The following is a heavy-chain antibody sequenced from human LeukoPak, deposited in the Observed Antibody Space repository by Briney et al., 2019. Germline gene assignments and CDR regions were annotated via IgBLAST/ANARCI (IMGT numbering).Heavy chain of an antibody. J-gene: IGHJ4*02. V-gene: IGHV1-46*01. CDR2: INPSSGDT. Sequence: ASVKVSCKASGYSFISHFIHWVRQAPGQGLEWMGTINPSSGDTNYAQKFQGRVTMTRDTSTSTVYMKLSSLKSEDTAVYYCARVHYGDPDDYWGQGTLVTVSS. CDR1: GYSFISHF. CDR3: ARVHYGDPDDY. D-gene: IGHD4-17*01.